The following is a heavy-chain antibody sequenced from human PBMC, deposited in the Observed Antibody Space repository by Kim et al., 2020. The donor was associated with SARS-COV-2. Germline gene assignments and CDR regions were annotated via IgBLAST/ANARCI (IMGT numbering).Heavy chain of an antibody. CDR1: GKTGSEHY. V-gene: IGHV3-72*01. D-gene: IGHD2-2*01. Sequence: RLSGEDAGKTGSEHYMDWVRQAPGKGLEWVGRSRDKVNSYTTEYAASVKGRFTISRDESKNSLYLQMNSLETEDTAVYYCTRAAGSKTGMDVWGQGTTVTVSS. J-gene: IGHJ6*02. CDR2: SRDKVNSYTT. CDR3: TRAAGSKTGMDV.